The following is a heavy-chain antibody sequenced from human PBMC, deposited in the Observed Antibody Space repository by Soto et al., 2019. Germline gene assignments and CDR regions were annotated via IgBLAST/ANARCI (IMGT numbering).Heavy chain of an antibody. D-gene: IGHD3-10*01. V-gene: IGHV4-59*08. J-gene: IGHJ4*02. CDR1: GGSISSYY. Sequence: SETLSLTCTVSGGSISSYYWSWIRQPPGKGLEWIGYIYYSGSTNYNPSLKSRVTISVDTSKNQFSLKLSSVTAADTAVYYCARLRGLRSKKPVGSDYWGQGTLVTVSS. CDR2: IYYSGST. CDR3: ARLRGLRSKKPVGSDY.